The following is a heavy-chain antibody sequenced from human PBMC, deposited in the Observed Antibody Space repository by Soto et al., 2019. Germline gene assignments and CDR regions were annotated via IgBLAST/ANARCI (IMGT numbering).Heavy chain of an antibody. CDR1: GYTFTSYY. CDR3: ARDGTYGAIKIGPYY. D-gene: IGHD4-17*01. CDR2: INPSGGST. Sequence: ASVKVSCKASGYTFTSYYMHWVRQAPGQGLEWMGIINPSGGSTSYAQKFQGRVTMTRDTSTSTVYMELSSLRSEDTAVYYCARDGTYGAIKIGPYYWGQGTLVTVPQ. J-gene: IGHJ4*02. V-gene: IGHV1-46*01.